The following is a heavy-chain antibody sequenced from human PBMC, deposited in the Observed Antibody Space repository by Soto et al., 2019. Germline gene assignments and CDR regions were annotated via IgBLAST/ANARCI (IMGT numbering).Heavy chain of an antibody. CDR1: GFTFTTYW. CDR3: ARAFRSNYYAF. D-gene: IGHD3-3*01. J-gene: IGHJ4*02. Sequence: GESLKISCKGSGFTFTTYWIGWVRQVPGKGLEWIGVIYPDDSDTRYSPSFQGRVTISADKSNSTAYLQWSSLEASDTAVYYCARAFRSNYYAFWGQGTLVTVSS. CDR2: IYPDDSDT. V-gene: IGHV5-51*01.